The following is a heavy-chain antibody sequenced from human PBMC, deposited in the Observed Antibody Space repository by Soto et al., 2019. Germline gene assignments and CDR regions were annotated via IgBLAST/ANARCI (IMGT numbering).Heavy chain of an antibody. Sequence: GSLSLSRTPSGFTFSSYAMTWVRQAPGKGLEWVSASSGSGGSTYYADSVKGRFTISRDNYKNTLYLQMNSLRAEDTAVYYCAKVPWEQLVSYYYCYYMDVWGKGTTVTVSS. V-gene: IGHV3-23*01. CDR3: AKVPWEQLVSYYYCYYMDV. D-gene: IGHD6-13*01. CDR2: SSGSGGST. J-gene: IGHJ6*03. CDR1: GFTFSSYA.